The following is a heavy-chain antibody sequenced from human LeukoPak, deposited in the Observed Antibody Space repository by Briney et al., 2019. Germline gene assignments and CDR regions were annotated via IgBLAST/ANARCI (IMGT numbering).Heavy chain of an antibody. V-gene: IGHV3-53*01. D-gene: IGHD5-24*01. J-gene: IGHJ4*02. CDR2: IYSGGST. Sequence: GGSLRLSCAASGFTVSSNYMSWVRQAPGKGLEWVSVIYSGGSTYYADSVKGRFTISRDNSKNTLYLQMTSLRAEDTAVYYCARGIGRWLLYLDYWGQGTLVTVSS. CDR1: GFTVSSNY. CDR3: ARGIGRWLLYLDY.